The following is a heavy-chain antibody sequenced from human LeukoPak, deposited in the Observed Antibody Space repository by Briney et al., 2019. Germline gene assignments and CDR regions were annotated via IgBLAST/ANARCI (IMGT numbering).Heavy chain of an antibody. CDR2: ISSSGSTI. D-gene: IGHD1-1*01. CDR1: GFTFSDYY. J-gene: IGHJ4*02. CDR3: ARDLGKNWNDVNYFDY. Sequence: RPGGSLGLSCAASGFTFSDYYMSWIRQAPGKGLEWVSYISSSGSTIYYADSVKGRFTISRDNAKNSLYLQMNSLRAEDAAVYYCARDLGKNWNDVNYFDYWGQGTLVTVSS. V-gene: IGHV3-11*01.